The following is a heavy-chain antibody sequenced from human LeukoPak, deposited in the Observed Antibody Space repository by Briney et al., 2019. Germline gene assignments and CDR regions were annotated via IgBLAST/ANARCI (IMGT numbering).Heavy chain of an antibody. V-gene: IGHV3-30*03. D-gene: IGHD3-22*01. CDR2: ISYDGSNK. Sequence: GGSLRLSCAASGFTFSSYGMHWVRQAPGKGLEWVAVISYDGSNKYYADSVKGRFTISRDNSKNTLYLQMNSLRAEDTAVYYCARDGYDSSGHYFDYWGQGTLVTVSS. CDR1: GFTFSSYG. J-gene: IGHJ4*02. CDR3: ARDGYDSSGHYFDY.